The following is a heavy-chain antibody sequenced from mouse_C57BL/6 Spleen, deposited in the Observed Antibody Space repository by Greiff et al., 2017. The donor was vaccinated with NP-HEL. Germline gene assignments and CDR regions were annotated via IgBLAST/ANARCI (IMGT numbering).Heavy chain of an antibody. CDR3: ARGDGYYGYFDV. CDR2: INPSNGGT. J-gene: IGHJ1*03. Sequence: QVQLQQPGTELVKPGASVKLSCKASGYTFTSYWMHWVKQRPGQGLEWIGNINPSNGGTNYNEKFKIKATLTVDKSSSTAYMQLSSLTSEDSAVYYCARGDGYYGYFDVWGTGTTVTVSS. CDR1: GYTFTSYW. D-gene: IGHD2-3*01. V-gene: IGHV1-53*01.